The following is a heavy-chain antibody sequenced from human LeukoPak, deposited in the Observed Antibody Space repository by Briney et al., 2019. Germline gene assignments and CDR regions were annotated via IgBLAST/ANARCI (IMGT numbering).Heavy chain of an antibody. Sequence: ASVKVSCKASGYTFTSYDINWVRQATGQGLEWMGWMNPNSGNTGYAQKFQGRVTITRNTSISTAYMELSSLRCEDTAVYYCARGGEYYXFWSGYPGPSGIHSWXDPXGQGXXVTVX. D-gene: IGHD3-3*01. CDR1: GYTFTSYD. CDR2: MNPNSGNT. J-gene: IGHJ5*02. CDR3: ARGGEYYXFWSGYPGPSGIHSWXDP. V-gene: IGHV1-8*03.